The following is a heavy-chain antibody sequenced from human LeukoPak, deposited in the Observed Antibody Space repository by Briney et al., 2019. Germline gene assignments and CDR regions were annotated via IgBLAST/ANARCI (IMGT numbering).Heavy chain of an antibody. D-gene: IGHD6-6*01. V-gene: IGHV6-1*01. CDR3: ARGSSSAPPTPSYNWFDP. J-gene: IGHJ5*02. CDR1: GDSVSSNSAA. Sequence: SQTLSLTCAISGDSVSSNSAAWNWIRQSTSRGLEWLGRTYYRSKWYNDYAVSVKSRITINPDTSKNQFSLQLNSVTPEDTAVYYCARGSSSAPPTPSYNWFDPWGQGTLVTVSS. CDR2: TYYRSKWYN.